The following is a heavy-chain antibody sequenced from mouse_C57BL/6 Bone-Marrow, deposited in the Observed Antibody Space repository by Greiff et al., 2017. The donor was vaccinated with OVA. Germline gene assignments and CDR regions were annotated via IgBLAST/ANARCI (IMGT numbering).Heavy chain of an antibody. D-gene: IGHD1-1*02. Sequence: QVQLQQSGPELVKPGASVKISCKASGYAFSSSRMNWVKQRPGKGLEWIVRIYPGDGDTNYNGKFKGKATLTADKSSSTAYMQLSSLTSEDSAVYFCARSVRVAGYFDYWGQGTTLTVSS. J-gene: IGHJ2*01. CDR1: GYAFSSSR. V-gene: IGHV1-82*01. CDR2: IYPGDGDT. CDR3: ARSVRVAGYFDY.